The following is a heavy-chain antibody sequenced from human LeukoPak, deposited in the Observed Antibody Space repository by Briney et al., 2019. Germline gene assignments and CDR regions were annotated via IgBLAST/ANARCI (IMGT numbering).Heavy chain of an antibody. Sequence: GGSLRLSCAASGFTFSDYYMSWIRQAPGKWLEWVSYISSSGSTIYYADSVKGRFTISRDNAKNSLYLQMNSLRAEDTAVYYCARDLRLRYDSSGSHYWYFDLWGRGTLVTVSS. J-gene: IGHJ2*01. CDR1: GFTFSDYY. D-gene: IGHD3-22*01. CDR2: ISSSGSTI. V-gene: IGHV3-11*04. CDR3: ARDLRLRYDSSGSHYWYFDL.